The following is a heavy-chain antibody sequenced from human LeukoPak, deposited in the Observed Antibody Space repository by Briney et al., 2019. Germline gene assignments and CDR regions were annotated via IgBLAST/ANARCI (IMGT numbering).Heavy chain of an antibody. Sequence: GGSLRLSCAASGFTFSSYAMSWVRQAPGKGLEWVSAISGSGGSTYYADSVKGRFTISRDNSKNTLYLQMNSLRAEDTAVYYCAKGGFMSSGRWSDPWGQGTLVTVSS. D-gene: IGHD6-19*01. CDR3: AKGGFMSSGRWSDP. CDR2: ISGSGGST. CDR1: GFTFSSYA. J-gene: IGHJ5*02. V-gene: IGHV3-23*01.